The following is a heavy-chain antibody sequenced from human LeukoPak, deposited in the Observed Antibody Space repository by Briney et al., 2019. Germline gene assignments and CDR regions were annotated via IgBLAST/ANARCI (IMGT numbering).Heavy chain of an antibody. CDR3: ARELRSGSYDENNFDY. V-gene: IGHV3-21*01. CDR2: IIISKGDI. Sequence: GGSLRLSCAASGFTFSSYSINWGPQAQGRGGGWVSHIIISKGDIYYTHSVRGGYTISRDNTKNSLYLQMTSLRAEDTAVYYCARELRSGSYDENNFDYWGHGTLVTVSS. CDR1: GFTFSSYS. J-gene: IGHJ4*01. D-gene: IGHD3-10*01.